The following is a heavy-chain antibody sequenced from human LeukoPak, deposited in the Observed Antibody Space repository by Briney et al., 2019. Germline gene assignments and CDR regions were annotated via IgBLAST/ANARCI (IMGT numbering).Heavy chain of an antibody. Sequence: SETLSLTCTVSGGSISSGSYYWSWIRQPPGKGLEWIGYIYYSGSTNYNPSLKSRVTISVDTSKNQFSLKLSSVTAADTAVYHCASHKNYYDSSGYYSPFDYWGQGTLVTVSS. J-gene: IGHJ4*02. CDR2: IYYSGST. D-gene: IGHD3-22*01. CDR1: GGSISSGSYY. CDR3: ASHKNYYDSSGYYSPFDY. V-gene: IGHV4-61*01.